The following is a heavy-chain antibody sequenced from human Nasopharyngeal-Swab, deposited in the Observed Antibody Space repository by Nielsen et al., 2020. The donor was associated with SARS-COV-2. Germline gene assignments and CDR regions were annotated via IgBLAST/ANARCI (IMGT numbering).Heavy chain of an antibody. D-gene: IGHD3-22*01. CDR1: GGTFSSYA. V-gene: IGHV1-69*13. CDR2: IIPIFGTA. J-gene: IGHJ3*02. Sequence: SVKASCKASGGTFSSYAISWVRQAPGQGLEWMGGIIPIFGTANYAQKFQGRVTITADESTSTAYMELSSLRSEDTAVYYCASLAMIGVHHAFDIWGQGTMVTVSS. CDR3: ASLAMIGVHHAFDI.